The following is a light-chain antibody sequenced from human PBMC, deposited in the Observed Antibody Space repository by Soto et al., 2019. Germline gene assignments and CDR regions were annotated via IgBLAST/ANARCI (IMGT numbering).Light chain of an antibody. J-gene: IGKJ5*01. V-gene: IGKV4-1*01. CDR1: QSVLYSSNNKDY. CDR3: QQYYTTPLT. CDR2: WAS. Sequence: DIVMTQSPDSLAVSLGERATINCKSSQSVLYSSNNKDYLAWYQQKPGQPPNLLIYWASTRESGVPDRLSGSGSGTDFTLTISSLQAEDVAVYYCQQYYTTPLTFGQGTRLEIK.